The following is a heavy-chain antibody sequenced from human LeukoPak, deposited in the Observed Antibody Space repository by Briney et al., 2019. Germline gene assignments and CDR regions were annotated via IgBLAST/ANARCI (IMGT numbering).Heavy chain of an antibody. CDR1: GYTFTSYG. CDR3: ARGVYYGSGSYYTPYYYYYMDV. V-gene: IGHV1-18*01. J-gene: IGHJ6*03. D-gene: IGHD3-10*01. Sequence: GASVKASCKASGYTFTSYGISWVRQAPGQGLEWMGWISAYNGNTNYAQKLQGRVTMTTDTSTSTAYMELRSLRSDDTAVYYCARGVYYGSGSYYTPYYYYYMDVWGKGTTVTVSS. CDR2: ISAYNGNT.